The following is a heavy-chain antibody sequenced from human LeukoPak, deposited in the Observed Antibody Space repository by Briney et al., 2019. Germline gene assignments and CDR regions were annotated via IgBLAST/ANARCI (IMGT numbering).Heavy chain of an antibody. J-gene: IGHJ4*02. CDR2: IYYRGST. V-gene: IGHV4-59*11. Sequence: SETLSLTCTVSGGSISSHYWSWIRQPPGKGLEWIGYIYYRGSTNYNPSLKSRVTISVDTSKNQFSLKLSSVTAADTAVYYCARALGVPYGSGSYYPFDYWGQGTLVTVSS. CDR1: GGSISSHY. D-gene: IGHD3-10*01. CDR3: ARALGVPYGSGSYYPFDY.